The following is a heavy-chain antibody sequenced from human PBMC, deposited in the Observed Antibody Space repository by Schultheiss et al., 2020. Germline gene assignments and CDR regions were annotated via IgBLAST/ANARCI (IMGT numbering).Heavy chain of an antibody. CDR3: ARAAPIVVVPAAIGSGAFDI. CDR2: IKQDGSEK. V-gene: IGHV3-7*03. CDR1: GFTFSSYA. D-gene: IGHD2-2*01. J-gene: IGHJ3*02. Sequence: WGSLRLSCAASGFTFSSYAMSWVRQAPGKGLEWVANIKQDGSEKYYVDSVKGRFTISRDNAKNSLYLQMNSLRAEDTAVYYCARAAPIVVVPAAIGSGAFDIWGQGTMVTVSS.